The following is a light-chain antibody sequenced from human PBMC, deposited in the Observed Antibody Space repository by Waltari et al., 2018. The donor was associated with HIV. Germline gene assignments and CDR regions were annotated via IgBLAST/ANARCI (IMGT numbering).Light chain of an antibody. CDR3: SSVANSVTLSVL. J-gene: IGLJ3*02. CDR1: SSDIGYYNY. V-gene: IGLV2-14*01. Sequence: QFALTQPASVSGSPGQSITISCSGTSSDIGYYNYVSWYQQHPGKAPKLMIYEVSNPPSGIANRFSGSKSGNTASLTISALQAEDEADYFCSSVANSVTLSVLFGGGTKLTVL. CDR2: EVS.